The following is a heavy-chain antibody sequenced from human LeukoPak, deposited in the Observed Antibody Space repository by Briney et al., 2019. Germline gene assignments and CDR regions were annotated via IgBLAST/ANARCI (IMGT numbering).Heavy chain of an antibody. Sequence: GGSLRLSCAASGFRFSTYWMSWVRQAPGKGLEWVANIKEEGSEKYYVDSVKGRFTISRDNAKNSLYLQMNSLRAEDTAVYYCARGGSYYANWGQGTLVTVSS. CDR3: ARGGSYYAN. V-gene: IGHV3-7*04. D-gene: IGHD3-10*01. J-gene: IGHJ4*02. CDR1: GFRFSTYW. CDR2: IKEEGSEK.